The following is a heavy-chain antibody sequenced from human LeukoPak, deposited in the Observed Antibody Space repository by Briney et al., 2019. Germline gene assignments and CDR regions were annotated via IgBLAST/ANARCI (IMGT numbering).Heavy chain of an antibody. CDR3: GRQGYTACYYFVDY. CDR1: GGSINSYY. D-gene: IGHD3-10*01. Sequence: SETLSLTCSVSGGSINSYYWGWVRQSAGKGLEWIGRIYTTGATHYSPSLKSRLTMSLDTSKNQISVKLRSVTAADTAVYYCGRQGYTACYYFVDYWSQGTLVTVSS. V-gene: IGHV4-4*07. CDR2: IYTTGAT. J-gene: IGHJ4*02.